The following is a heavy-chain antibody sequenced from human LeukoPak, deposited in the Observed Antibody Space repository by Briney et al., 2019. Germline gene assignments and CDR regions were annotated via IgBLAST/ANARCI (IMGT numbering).Heavy chain of an antibody. CDR3: AKYRPPSGYQFALDI. D-gene: IGHD3-3*01. CDR1: RFPFTTYP. V-gene: IGHV3-23*01. J-gene: IGHJ3*02. CDR2: IFHSGGAT. Sequence: GGALSLSCAASRFPFTTYPLAGFRQAPGEGLEWVSSIFHSGGATYYTESVRGRFTISSDTSKNTLYLQMSGLRVEDTAVYYCAKYRPPSGYQFALDIWGQGTLVTVSA.